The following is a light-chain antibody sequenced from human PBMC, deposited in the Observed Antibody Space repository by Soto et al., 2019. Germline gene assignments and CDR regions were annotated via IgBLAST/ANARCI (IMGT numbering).Light chain of an antibody. V-gene: IGKV1-39*01. CDR1: QSIITY. Sequence: DIQKTQSPSSLSASIGDRVTITCRASQSIITYLNWYQQKPGNAPKLLIHGASSLESGVPSRFSGSGSGTDFTLTISSLQPEDFATYYCQQSYSSPPEYTFGQGTKLEIK. J-gene: IGKJ2*01. CDR2: GAS. CDR3: QQSYSSPPEYT.